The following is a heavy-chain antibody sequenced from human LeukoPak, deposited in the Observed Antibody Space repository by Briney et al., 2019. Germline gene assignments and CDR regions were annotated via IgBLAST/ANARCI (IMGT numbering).Heavy chain of an antibody. D-gene: IGHD3-22*01. J-gene: IGHJ4*02. CDR2: INPNSGGT. Sequence: ASVKVSCKAFGYTFTSNYMHWVRQAPGQGLEWMGWINPNSGGTNYAQKFQGRVTMTRDTSISTAYMELSRLRSDDTAVYYCAREAAYYYDTTPTFDYWGQGTLVTVSS. CDR3: AREAAYYYDTTPTFDY. V-gene: IGHV1-2*02. CDR1: GYTFTSNY.